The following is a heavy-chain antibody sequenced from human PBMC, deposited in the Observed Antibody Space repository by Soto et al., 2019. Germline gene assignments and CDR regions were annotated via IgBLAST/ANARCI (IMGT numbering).Heavy chain of an antibody. CDR2: INHSGST. Sequence: PSETLSLTXAVYGGSFSGYYWSWIRQPPGKGLEWIGEINHSGSTNYNPSLKSRVTISVDTSKNQFSLKLSSVTAADTAVYYCARAWLDVYYYYGMDVWGQGTTVTVSS. CDR1: GGSFSGYY. V-gene: IGHV4-34*01. CDR3: ARAWLDVYYYYGMDV. J-gene: IGHJ6*02. D-gene: IGHD6-19*01.